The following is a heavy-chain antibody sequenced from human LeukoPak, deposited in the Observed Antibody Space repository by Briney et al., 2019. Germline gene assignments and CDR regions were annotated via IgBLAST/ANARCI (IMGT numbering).Heavy chain of an antibody. D-gene: IGHD2/OR15-2a*01. Sequence: GGSLRLSCAASGFTFSSYGMNWVRQAPGKGLEWVSQINSRSDTIYYADSVKGRFTISRDNAKNSLYLQMNSLRAEDTAVYYCAREYVNWGQGALVTVSS. CDR1: GFTFSSYG. V-gene: IGHV3-48*04. J-gene: IGHJ4*02. CDR3: AREYVN. CDR2: INSRSDTI.